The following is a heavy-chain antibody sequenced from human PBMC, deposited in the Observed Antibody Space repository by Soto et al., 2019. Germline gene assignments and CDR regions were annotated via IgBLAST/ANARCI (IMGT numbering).Heavy chain of an antibody. D-gene: IGHD2-2*01. CDR1: GGSISSSNW. Sequence: QVQLQESGPGLVKPSGTLSLTCAVSGGSISSSNWWSWVRQPPGKGLEGIGEIYHSGSTNYNPSPKSRVTISVDKSKNQFTLKLSSVTAADTAVYYCARVVGGYYYGMDVWGQGTTVTVSS. CDR3: ARVVGGYYYGMDV. CDR2: IYHSGST. V-gene: IGHV4-4*02. J-gene: IGHJ6*02.